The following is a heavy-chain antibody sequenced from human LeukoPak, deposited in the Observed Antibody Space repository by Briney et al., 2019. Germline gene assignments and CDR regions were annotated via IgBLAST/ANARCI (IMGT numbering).Heavy chain of an antibody. CDR2: IYFSGST. V-gene: IGHV4-39*01. CDR1: GGSISSSDYY. D-gene: IGHD1-7*01. CDR3: ASLYNWNYQGYYGMDV. Sequence: TSETLSLTCTVSGGSISSSDYYWGWIRQPPGKGLEWIGSIYFSGSTYDNPSLKSRVTISVDTSKNQFSLKLSSVTAADTAVYYCASLYNWNYQGYYGMDVWGQGTTVTVSS. J-gene: IGHJ6*02.